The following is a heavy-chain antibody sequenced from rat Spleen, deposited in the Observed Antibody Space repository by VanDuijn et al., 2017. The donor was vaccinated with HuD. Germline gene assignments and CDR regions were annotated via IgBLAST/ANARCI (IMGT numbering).Heavy chain of an antibody. Sequence: EVQLVESGGGLVQPGRSMKLSCAALGFTFSNYYMAWVRQAPTKGLEWVASISTGGGNTYYRDSVKGRFTISRDNAKSSLYLQMNSLTSEDTATYYCARLTTVVDSFDYWGQGVMVTVSS. CDR2: ISTGGGNT. D-gene: IGHD1-1*01. CDR3: ARLTTVVDSFDY. J-gene: IGHJ2*01. CDR1: GFTFSNYY. V-gene: IGHV5-25*01.